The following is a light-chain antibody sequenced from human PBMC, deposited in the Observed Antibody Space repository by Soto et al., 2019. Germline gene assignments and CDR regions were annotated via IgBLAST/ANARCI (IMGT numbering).Light chain of an antibody. Sequence: GEGGRLSCRASQSVSSNYFAWYQQKPGQSPRLLIYGASIRATGIPDRFSGSGCRNNFSVSGLSIHAEQFFRSSGPEHHMCWETVGGGTKVDIK. J-gene: IGKJ4*01. CDR1: QSVSSNY. CDR2: GAS. CDR3: PEHHMCWET. V-gene: IGKV3-20*01.